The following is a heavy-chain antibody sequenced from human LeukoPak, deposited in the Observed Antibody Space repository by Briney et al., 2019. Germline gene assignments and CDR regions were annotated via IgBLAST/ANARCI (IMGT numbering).Heavy chain of an antibody. CDR1: GFTFSSYG. V-gene: IGHV3-30*03. Sequence: PPGGSLRLSCAASGFTFSSYGMHWVRQAPGKGLEWVAVISYDGSNKYYADSVKGRFTISRDNSKNTLYLQMNSLRAEDTAVYYCASGIAVAGLFDYWGQGTLVTVSS. D-gene: IGHD6-19*01. CDR2: ISYDGSNK. J-gene: IGHJ4*02. CDR3: ASGIAVAGLFDY.